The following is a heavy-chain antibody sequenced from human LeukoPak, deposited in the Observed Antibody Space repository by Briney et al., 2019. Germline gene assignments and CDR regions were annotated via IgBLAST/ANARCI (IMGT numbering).Heavy chain of an antibody. CDR1: GGSISSYY. D-gene: IGHD1-14*01. Sequence: KPSATLSLTCTVSGGSISSYYWSWIRQPPGKGLEWIGYIYYSGSTNYNPSLKSRVTISVDTSKNQFSLKLSSVTAADTAVYYCATTGGYPDYWGQGTLVTVSS. CDR3: ATTGGYPDY. CDR2: IYYSGST. J-gene: IGHJ4*02. V-gene: IGHV4-59*01.